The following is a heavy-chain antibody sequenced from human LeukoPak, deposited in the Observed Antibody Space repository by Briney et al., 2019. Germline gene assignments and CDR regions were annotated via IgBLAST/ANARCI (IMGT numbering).Heavy chain of an antibody. J-gene: IGHJ4*02. CDR1: GFTFSTYA. CDR3: AKDRSHAGWELTGFDY. CDR2: ISYDGSNK. D-gene: IGHD1-26*01. V-gene: IGHV3-30-3*01. Sequence: PGRSLRLSCAASGFTFSTYAMHWVRQAPGKGLEWVAVISYDGSNKYYADSVKGRFTISRDNSKNTLYLQMNSLRAEDTAVYYCAKDRSHAGWELTGFDYWGQGTLVTVSS.